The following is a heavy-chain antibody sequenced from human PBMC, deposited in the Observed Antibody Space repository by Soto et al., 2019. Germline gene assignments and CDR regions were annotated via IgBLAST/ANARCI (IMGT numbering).Heavy chain of an antibody. CDR2: IFYSGST. CDR3: ARVGSSGWSPDY. CDR1: GGSISGHY. Sequence: SETLSLTCTVSGGSISGHYWTWIRQSPGKGLEWIGYIFYSGSTNYNPSLKSRVTISVDTSKNQFSLKLNSVTAADTAVYYCARVGSSGWSPDYWGQGTLVTVSS. D-gene: IGHD6-19*01. V-gene: IGHV4-59*11. J-gene: IGHJ4*02.